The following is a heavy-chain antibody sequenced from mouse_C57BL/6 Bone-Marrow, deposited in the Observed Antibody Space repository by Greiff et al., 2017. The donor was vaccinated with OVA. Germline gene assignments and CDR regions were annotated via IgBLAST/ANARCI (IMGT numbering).Heavy chain of an antibody. V-gene: IGHV1-50*01. CDR2: IDPSASYT. J-gene: IGHJ3*01. D-gene: IGHD2-3*01. CDR3: ARLGWLLTWFAY. Sequence: QVQLQQPGAELVKPGASVKLSCKASGYTFTSYWMQWVKQRPGQGLEWIGEIDPSASYTNYNQKFKGKATLTVDTSSSTAYMQLSSLTSEDSAVYYCARLGWLLTWFAYGGQGTLVTVSA. CDR1: GYTFTSYW.